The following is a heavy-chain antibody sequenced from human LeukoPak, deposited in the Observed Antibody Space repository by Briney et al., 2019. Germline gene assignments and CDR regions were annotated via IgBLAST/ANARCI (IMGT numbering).Heavy chain of an antibody. Sequence: SGGSLRLSCAASGFTFSSYGMHWVRQAPGKGLEWVSAISGSGGSTYYADSVKGRFTISRDNSKNTLYLQMNSLRAEDTAVYYCAKPSGYSGYEEFDYWGQGTLVTVSS. CDR1: GFTFSSYG. CDR2: ISGSGGST. V-gene: IGHV3-23*01. D-gene: IGHD5-12*01. CDR3: AKPSGYSGYEEFDY. J-gene: IGHJ4*02.